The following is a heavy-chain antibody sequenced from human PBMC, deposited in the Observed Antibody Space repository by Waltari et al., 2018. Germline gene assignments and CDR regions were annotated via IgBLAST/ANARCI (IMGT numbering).Heavy chain of an antibody. J-gene: IGHJ4*02. D-gene: IGHD4-4*01. CDR2: INHSGST. Sequence: QVQLQQWGAGLLKPSETLSLTCAVYGGSFSGYYWSWIRKPPGKWLELIGEINHSGSTNYNPSLKSRVTISVYTSKNQFSLKLSSVNAADTAVYYCARDRSLTLTTEQDIDYWGQGTLVTVSS. V-gene: IGHV4-34*01. CDR1: GGSFSGYY. CDR3: ARDRSLTLTTEQDIDY.